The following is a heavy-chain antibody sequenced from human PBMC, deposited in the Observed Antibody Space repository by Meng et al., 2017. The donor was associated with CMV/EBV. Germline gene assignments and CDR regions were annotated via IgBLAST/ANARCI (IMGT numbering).Heavy chain of an antibody. CDR1: GFTFSSYG. D-gene: IGHD1-26*01. CDR2: IRYDGSNK. J-gene: IGHJ4*02. V-gene: IGHV3-30*02. CDR3: AKVVSWEPHFDY. Sequence: LSLTCAASGFTFSSYGMHWVRQAPGKGLEWVAFIRYDGSNKYYADSVKGRFTISRDNSKNTLYLQMNSLRAEDTAVYYCAKVVSWEPHFDYWGQGTLVTVSS.